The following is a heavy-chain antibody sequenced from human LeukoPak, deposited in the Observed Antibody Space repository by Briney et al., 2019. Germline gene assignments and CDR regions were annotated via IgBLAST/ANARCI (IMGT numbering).Heavy chain of an antibody. CDR1: GFTFSDYY. CDR2: ISSSGSTI. V-gene: IGHV3-11*01. CDR3: ASRYCSSTSCYTASYYYGMDV. Sequence: GGSLRLSCAASGFTFSDYYMSWIRQAPGKGLEWVSYISSSGSTIYYADSVKGRFTISRDNAKNSLYLQMNSLRAEDTAVYYCASRYCSSTSCYTASYYYGMDVWGQRTTVTVSS. J-gene: IGHJ6*02. D-gene: IGHD2-2*02.